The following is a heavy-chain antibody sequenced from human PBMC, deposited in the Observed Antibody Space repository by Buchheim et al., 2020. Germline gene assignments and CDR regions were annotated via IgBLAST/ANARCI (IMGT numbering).Heavy chain of an antibody. CDR3: ARMYSSSWYIYYYGMDV. CDR1: GFTFSDYY. CDR2: LRCNGSTI. J-gene: IGHJ6*04. V-gene: IGHV3-11*01. Sequence: QVQLVESGGGLVKPGGSLRLSCAASGFTFSDYYMSWTRQAPGKGLEWVSFLRCNGSTIVYADTVKGRFTISRDNAKNSMYLQMSSLRAEDTAVYYCARMYSSSWYIYYYGMDVWGKGTT. D-gene: IGHD6-13*01.